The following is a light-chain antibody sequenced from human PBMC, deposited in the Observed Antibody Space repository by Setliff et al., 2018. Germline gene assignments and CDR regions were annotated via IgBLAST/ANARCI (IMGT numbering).Light chain of an antibody. V-gene: IGLV2-23*02. CDR3: CSYTGSSTYV. CDR1: SSDVGGYNY. Sequence: QSALTQPASVSGSPGQSITISCTGTSSDVGGYNYVSWYQQHPGKAPKLMIYDVTKWPSGVSNRFSGSKSGNTASLTISGLQAEDEADYYCCSYTGSSTYVFGTGTKVTVL. CDR2: DVT. J-gene: IGLJ1*01.